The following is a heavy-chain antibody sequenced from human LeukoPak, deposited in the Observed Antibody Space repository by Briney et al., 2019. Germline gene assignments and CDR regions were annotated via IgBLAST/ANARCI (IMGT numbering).Heavy chain of an antibody. V-gene: IGHV3-9*01. Sequence: GGSLRLSCAASGFTFDDYAMHWVRQAPGKGLEWVSGISWNSGSIGYADSVKGRFTISRDNAKNSLYLQMNSLRAEDTALYYFAKDRGYSGYETFDYWGQGTLVTVSS. D-gene: IGHD5-12*01. CDR2: ISWNSGSI. CDR1: GFTFDDYA. J-gene: IGHJ4*02. CDR3: AKDRGYSGYETFDY.